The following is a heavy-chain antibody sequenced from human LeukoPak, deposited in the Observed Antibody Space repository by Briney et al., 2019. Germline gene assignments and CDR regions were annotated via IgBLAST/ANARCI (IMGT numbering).Heavy chain of an antibody. CDR1: GYSISSDYY. CDR2: INHSGST. J-gene: IGHJ5*02. CDR3: ARERGRPIFGVVKHWFDP. Sequence: SETLSLTCTVSGYSISSDYYWGWIRQPPGKGLEWIGAINHSGSTNYNPSLKSRVTISLDTSKNLFSLKLSSVTAADTAVYYCARERGRPIFGVVKHWFDPWGQGNLVTVSS. D-gene: IGHD3-3*01. V-gene: IGHV4-38-2*02.